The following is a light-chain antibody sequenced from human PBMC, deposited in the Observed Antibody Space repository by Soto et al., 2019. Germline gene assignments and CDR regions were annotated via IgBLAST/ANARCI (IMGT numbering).Light chain of an antibody. V-gene: IGKV3-11*01. Sequence: EIVLTQSPATLSLSLGERATLSCRASQSISSYLAWYQQKPGQAPRLLIFDVSNRATGIPARFSGSGSGTDFTLTISSLEPDDFAVYYCQQRSNWPLTFGGGTKVEIK. CDR2: DVS. J-gene: IGKJ4*01. CDR1: QSISSY. CDR3: QQRSNWPLT.